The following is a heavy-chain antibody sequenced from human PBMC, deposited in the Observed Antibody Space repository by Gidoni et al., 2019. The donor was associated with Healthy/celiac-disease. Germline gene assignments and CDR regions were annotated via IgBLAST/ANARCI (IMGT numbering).Heavy chain of an antibody. CDR1: GFTFSSYS. CDR2: ISSSSSYI. V-gene: IGHV3-21*01. Sequence: EVQLVESGGGLVKPGGSLRLYCAASGFTFSSYSMNWVRQAPGKGLEWVSSISSSSSYIYYADSVKGRFTISRDNAKNSLYLQMNSLRAEDTAVYYCASLGGIAAAGTALVPVDYWGQGTLVTVSS. CDR3: ASLGGIAAAGTALVPVDY. J-gene: IGHJ4*02. D-gene: IGHD6-13*01.